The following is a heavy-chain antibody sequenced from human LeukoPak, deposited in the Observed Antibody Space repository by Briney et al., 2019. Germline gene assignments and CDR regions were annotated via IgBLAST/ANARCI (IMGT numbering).Heavy chain of an antibody. CDR3: ARLLAGCPGGRCRAHFDY. CDR1: ADSINSNY. J-gene: IGHJ4*02. CDR2: IYYGGST. D-gene: IGHD2-15*01. Sequence: SETLSLTCCVAADSINSNYWSWMRQPPGKGLEWIGYIYYGGSTNYNPSLKSRVSMSVDTSKNQFSLNLSSVTAADTAVYYCARLLAGCPGGRCRAHFDYWGQGTLVTVSS. V-gene: IGHV4-59*12.